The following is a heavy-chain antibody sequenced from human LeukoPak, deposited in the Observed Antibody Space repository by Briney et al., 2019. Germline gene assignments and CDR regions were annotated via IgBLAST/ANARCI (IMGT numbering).Heavy chain of an antibody. J-gene: IGHJ5*02. CDR1: GGSISSSSYY. Sequence: PSETLSLTCTVSGGSISSSSYYWGWIRQPPGKGLEWIGSIYYSGSTYYNPSLKSRVTISVDTSKNQFSLKLSSVTAADTAVYYCARVEVRGVIGYNWFDPWGQGTLVTVSS. CDR3: ARVEVRGVIGYNWFDP. V-gene: IGHV4-39*07. CDR2: IYYSGST. D-gene: IGHD3-10*01.